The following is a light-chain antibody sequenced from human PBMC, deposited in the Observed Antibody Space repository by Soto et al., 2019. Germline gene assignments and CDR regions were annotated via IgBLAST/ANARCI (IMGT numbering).Light chain of an antibody. Sequence: DIVMTQYPDSLAGCRGGRATIDCKSSQSVLYSSNQQRPGQPPKLLIYRESGVPDRFSGSGSGTDSTLIISCLQAEDVAVHYCQQYYTTPPLTFGGGTKVDIK. CDR1: QSVLYSSN. V-gene: IGKV4-1*01. CDR3: QQYYTTPPLT. J-gene: IGKJ4*01.